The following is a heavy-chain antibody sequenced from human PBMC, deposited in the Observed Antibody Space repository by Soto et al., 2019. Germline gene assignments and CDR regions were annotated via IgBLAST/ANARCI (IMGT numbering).Heavy chain of an antibody. V-gene: IGHV5-51*01. CDR1: GYSFTSYW. CDR2: IYPGDSDT. Sequence: GESLNISCKGSGYSFTSYWIGWVRQMPGQGLEWMGIIYPGDSDTRYSPSFQGQVTISADKSISTAYLQWSRLKASDTAMYYCARPKQQLGRGAFDIWGQGTMVTVSS. D-gene: IGHD6-13*01. CDR3: ARPKQQLGRGAFDI. J-gene: IGHJ3*02.